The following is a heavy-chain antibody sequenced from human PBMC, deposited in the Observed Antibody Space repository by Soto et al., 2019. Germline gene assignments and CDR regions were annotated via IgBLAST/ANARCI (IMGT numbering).Heavy chain of an antibody. CDR3: ARDNGDDGARAFDI. V-gene: IGHV3-33*01. CDR2: IWYDGSDK. CDR1: GFTFSNYG. D-gene: IGHD4-17*01. J-gene: IGHJ3*02. Sequence: GGSLRLSCAASGFTFSNYGMHWVRQAPGKGLEWVAVIWYDGSDKYYADSVKGRFTISRDNSENILYLQMNSLRAEDTAVFYCARDNGDDGARAFDIWGQGTMVT.